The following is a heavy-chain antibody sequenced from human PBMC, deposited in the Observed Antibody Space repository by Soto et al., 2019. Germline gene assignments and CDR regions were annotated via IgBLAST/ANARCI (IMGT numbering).Heavy chain of an antibody. Sequence: EVQLLESGGGLVQPGGSLRLSCAASGFTFSSYAMSWVRQAPGKGLDWVSAISGSGGSTYYADSVKGRFTISRDNSKNTLYLQMNSLRAEDTAVYYCAKGSLPAAPTSDNSFDPWGQGTLVTVSS. CDR2: ISGSGGST. CDR1: GFTFSSYA. D-gene: IGHD2-2*01. V-gene: IGHV3-23*01. J-gene: IGHJ5*02. CDR3: AKGSLPAAPTSDNSFDP.